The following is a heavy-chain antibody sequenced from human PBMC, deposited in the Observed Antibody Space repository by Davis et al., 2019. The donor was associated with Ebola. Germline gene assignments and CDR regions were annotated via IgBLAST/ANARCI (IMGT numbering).Heavy chain of an antibody. D-gene: IGHD3-22*01. J-gene: IGHJ3*02. CDR3: ASGDYYDSSFADAFDI. V-gene: IGHV3-7*03. Sequence: GESLKISCAASGFSFSSYWMSWVRQAPGKGLEWVANIKQDGSERFYVDSVKGRFTMSRDNAKNSLHLQMNSLRVEDTAVYYCASGDYYDSSFADAFDIWGQGTMVTVSS. CDR2: IKQDGSER. CDR1: GFSFSSYW.